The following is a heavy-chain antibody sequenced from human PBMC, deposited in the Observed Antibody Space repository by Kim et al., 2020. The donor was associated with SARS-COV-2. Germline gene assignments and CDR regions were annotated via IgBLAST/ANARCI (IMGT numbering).Heavy chain of an antibody. CDR2: SST. V-gene: IGHV3-74*01. Sequence: SSTTYADSVKCRFTISRDNAKNTLFLQMNSLRAEDAAVYYCASDGNGLGVWGQGTTVTVSS. CDR3: ASDGNGLGV. J-gene: IGHJ6*02.